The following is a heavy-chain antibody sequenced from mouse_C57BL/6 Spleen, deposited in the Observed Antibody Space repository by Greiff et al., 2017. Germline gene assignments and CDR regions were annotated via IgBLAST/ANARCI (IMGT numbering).Heavy chain of an antibody. CDR1: GFTFSDYG. CDR2: ISSGSSTI. J-gene: IGHJ4*01. CDR3: ARLGGLRTMDY. V-gene: IGHV5-17*01. D-gene: IGHD2-4*01. Sequence: EVKLEESGGGLVKPGGSLKLSCAASGFTFSDYGMHWVRQAPEKGLEWVAYISSGSSTIYYADTVKGRFTISRDNAKNTLFLQMTSLRSEDTAMYYCARLGGLRTMDYWGQGTSVTVSS.